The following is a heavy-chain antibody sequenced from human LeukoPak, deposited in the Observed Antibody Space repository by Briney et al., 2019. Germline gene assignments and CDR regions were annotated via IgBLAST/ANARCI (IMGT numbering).Heavy chain of an antibody. CDR2: IKQDGSEK. D-gene: IGHD2-2*01. J-gene: IGHJ6*03. V-gene: IGHV3-7*01. CDR3: ASGYCGSTSCYQLPYYYYMDV. Sequence: GGSLRLSCAASGFTFSSYWMSWVRQAPGKGLEWVANIKQDGSEKYYVDSVKGRFTISRDNAKNSLYLQMNSLRAEDTAVYYCASGYCGSTSCYQLPYYYYMDVWGKGTTVTVSS. CDR1: GFTFSSYW.